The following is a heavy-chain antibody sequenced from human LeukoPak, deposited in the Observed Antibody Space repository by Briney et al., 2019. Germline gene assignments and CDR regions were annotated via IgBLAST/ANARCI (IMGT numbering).Heavy chain of an antibody. J-gene: IGHJ5*02. CDR2: IRSKAYGGTT. Sequence: GGSLRLSCTASGFTFGDYAMSWFRQAPGKGLEWVGFIRSKAYGGTTEYAASVKGRFTISRDDSKSIAYLQMNSLKTEDTAVYYCTAAAGRVWFDPWGQGTLVTVSS. CDR1: GFTFGDYA. D-gene: IGHD6-13*01. CDR3: TAAAGRVWFDP. V-gene: IGHV3-49*03.